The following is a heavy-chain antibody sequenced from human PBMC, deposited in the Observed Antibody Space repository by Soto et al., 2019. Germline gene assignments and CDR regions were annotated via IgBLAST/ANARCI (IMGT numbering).Heavy chain of an antibody. J-gene: IGHJ6*02. CDR1: GGSFSSYA. D-gene: IGHD3-10*01. Sequence: AFSVNVSCKASGGSFSSYAISWLRQAAGKGLEWMGGIIPIFGTANYAQKFQGRVTITADESTNTAYMELSSLRSEDSAVYYCACYGSGGNYYYGMDVWGQGTTVTVSS. CDR3: ACYGSGGNYYYGMDV. V-gene: IGHV1-69*13. CDR2: IIPIFGTA.